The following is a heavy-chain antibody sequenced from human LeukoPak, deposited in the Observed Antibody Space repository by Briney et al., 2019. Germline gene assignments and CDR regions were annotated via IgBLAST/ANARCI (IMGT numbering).Heavy chain of an antibody. Sequence: ASVKASCKASGYTFTSYGISWVRQAPGQGLEWMGWISAYNGNTNYAQKLQGRVTMTTDTSTSTAYMELRSLRSDDTAVYYCAREGVYYYDSSGYSPLDYWGQGTLVTVS. CDR1: GYTFTSYG. J-gene: IGHJ4*02. CDR3: AREGVYYYDSSGYSPLDY. CDR2: ISAYNGNT. D-gene: IGHD3-22*01. V-gene: IGHV1-18*01.